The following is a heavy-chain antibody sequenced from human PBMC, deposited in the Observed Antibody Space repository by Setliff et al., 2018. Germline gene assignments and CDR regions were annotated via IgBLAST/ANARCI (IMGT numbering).Heavy chain of an antibody. D-gene: IGHD3-16*01. Sequence: ASVKVSCKVSGYTLTELSMHWVRQAPGKGLEWMGGFDPEDGETIYAQKFQGRVTMTEDTSTDTAYMELSSLRSEDTAVYYCARAITSKYYFEYWGQGTLVTVSS. J-gene: IGHJ4*02. CDR1: GYTLTELS. CDR2: FDPEDGET. V-gene: IGHV1-24*01. CDR3: ARAITSKYYFEY.